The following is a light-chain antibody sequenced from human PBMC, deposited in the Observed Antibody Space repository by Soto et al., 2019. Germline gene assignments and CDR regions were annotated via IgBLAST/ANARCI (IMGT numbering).Light chain of an antibody. J-gene: IGKJ1*01. CDR1: QSIANN. CDR3: QQYNDWPPWT. CDR2: GAS. V-gene: IGKV3-15*01. Sequence: ERVMTHSPTSLSASPGERITLSCKASQSIANNLAWHQQKPGQAPRLLMYGASTRAADIPARFSGSGSGTEFSLTISSLQSEDFAIYYCQQYNDWPPWTFGQGTKVDIK.